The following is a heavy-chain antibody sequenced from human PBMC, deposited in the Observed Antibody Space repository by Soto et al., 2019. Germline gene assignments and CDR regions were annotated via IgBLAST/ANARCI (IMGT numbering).Heavy chain of an antibody. CDR2: ISGSGGST. CDR3: AKGYCTNGVCYYPLDNWFDP. D-gene: IGHD2-8*01. J-gene: IGHJ5*02. V-gene: IGHV3-23*01. Sequence: PGGSLRLSCAASGFTFSSYAMSWVRQAQGKGLEWVSAISGSGGSTYYADSVKGRFTISRDNSKNTLYLQMNSLRAEDTAVYYCAKGYCTNGVCYYPLDNWFDPWGQGTLVTVSS. CDR1: GFTFSSYA.